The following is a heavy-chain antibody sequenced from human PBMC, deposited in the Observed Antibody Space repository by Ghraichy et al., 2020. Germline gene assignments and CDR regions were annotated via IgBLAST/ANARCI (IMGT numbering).Heavy chain of an antibody. V-gene: IGHV3-48*03. CDR2: ISTSGAII. CDR3: ARDRGLRFLEYYFDY. J-gene: IGHJ4*02. Sequence: GGSLRLSCAASGFTFSNYEMNWVRQTPGKGLEWIAYISTSGAIIHYADSVQGRFTVSRDNPKNSLVLQMNSLRADDTAVYYCARDRGLRFLEYYFDYWGQGALVTVSS. CDR1: GFTFSNYE. D-gene: IGHD3-3*01.